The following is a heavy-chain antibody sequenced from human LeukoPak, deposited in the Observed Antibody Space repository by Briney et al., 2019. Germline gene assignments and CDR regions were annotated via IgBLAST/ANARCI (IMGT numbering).Heavy chain of an antibody. J-gene: IGHJ6*03. CDR3: AREYSTMVRGAYYYYYYMDV. D-gene: IGHD3-10*01. Sequence: ASVKVSCKASGYTFTGYYMHWVRQAPGQGLEWMGWINPNSGGTNYAQKFQGRVTMTRDTSISTAYMELSRLRSDDTAVYYCAREYSTMVRGAYYYYYYMDVWGKGTTVTISS. CDR1: GYTFTGYY. CDR2: INPNSGGT. V-gene: IGHV1-2*02.